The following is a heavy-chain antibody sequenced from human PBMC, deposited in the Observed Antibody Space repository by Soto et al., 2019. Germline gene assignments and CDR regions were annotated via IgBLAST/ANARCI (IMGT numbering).Heavy chain of an antibody. Sequence: ASVKVSCKASGYTFTGYYMHWVRQAPGQGLEWMGWIKPNSGGTNYAQKFQGWVTMTRDTSISTAYMELSRLRSEDTALYYCARSYVQSRPIDYWGQGTLVTVSS. CDR1: GYTFTGYY. J-gene: IGHJ4*02. V-gene: IGHV1-2*04. D-gene: IGHD3-10*02. CDR3: ARSYVQSRPIDY. CDR2: IKPNSGGT.